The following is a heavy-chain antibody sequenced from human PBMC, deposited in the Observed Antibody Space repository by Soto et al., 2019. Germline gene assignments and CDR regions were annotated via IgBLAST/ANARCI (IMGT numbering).Heavy chain of an antibody. CDR3: ARSSDIVVVVAATGPDY. V-gene: IGHV3-30-3*01. CDR1: GFTFSSYA. Sequence: QVQLVESGGGVVQPGRSLRLSCAASGFTFSSYAMHWVRQAPGKGLEWVAVISYDGSNKYYADSVKGRFTISRDNSKNTLYLQMNSLRAEDTAVYYCARSSDIVVVVAATGPDYWGQGTLVTVSS. J-gene: IGHJ4*02. CDR2: ISYDGSNK. D-gene: IGHD2-15*01.